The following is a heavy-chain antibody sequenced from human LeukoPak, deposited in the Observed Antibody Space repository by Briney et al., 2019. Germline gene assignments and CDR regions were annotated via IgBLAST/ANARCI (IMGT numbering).Heavy chain of an antibody. V-gene: IGHV4-34*01. J-gene: IGHJ4*02. CDR3: ASSRTAMALYSY. CDR2: IYYSGST. CDR1: GGSFSGYY. Sequence: SETLSLTCAVYGGSFSGYYWSWIRQPPGKGLEWIGSIYYSGSTYYNPSLKSRVTISVDTSKNQFSLKLSSVTAADTAVYYCASSRTAMALYSYWGQGTLVTVSS. D-gene: IGHD5-18*01.